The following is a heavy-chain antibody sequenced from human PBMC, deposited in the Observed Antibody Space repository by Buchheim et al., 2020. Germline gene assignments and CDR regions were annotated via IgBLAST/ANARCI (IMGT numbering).Heavy chain of an antibody. J-gene: IGHJ4*02. CDR2: IYYSGST. V-gene: IGHV4-59*01. CDR3: ASTMIVVARDFYFDY. CDR1: GGSISSYY. D-gene: IGHD3-22*01. Sequence: QVQLQESGPGLVKPSETLSLTCTVSGGSISSYYWSWIRQPPGKGLEWMGYIYYSGSTNYNPSLKSRLTISVDTSKNQSSLKLSSVTAADAAVYYCASTMIVVARDFYFDYWGQGTL.